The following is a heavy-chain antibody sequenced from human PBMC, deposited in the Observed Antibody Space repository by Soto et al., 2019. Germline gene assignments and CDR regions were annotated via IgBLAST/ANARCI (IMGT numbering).Heavy chain of an antibody. J-gene: IGHJ4*02. V-gene: IGHV3-48*01. CDR2: ISSSSSTI. CDR3: ASYGYCSGGNCYFEDY. CDR1: GFTFSSYS. Sequence: EVQLVESGGGLVQPGGSLRLSCAASGFTFSSYSMNWVRQAPGKGLEWVSYISSSSSTIYYADSVKGRFTISRDNAKNSLYLQMNSLRAEDTAVYYCASYGYCSGGNCYFEDYWGQGTLVTVSS. D-gene: IGHD2-15*01.